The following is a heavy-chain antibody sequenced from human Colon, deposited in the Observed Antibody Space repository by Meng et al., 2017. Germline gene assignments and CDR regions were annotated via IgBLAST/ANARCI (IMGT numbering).Heavy chain of an antibody. CDR1: GGSISSNYW. CDR2: IHHGGTT. D-gene: IGHD4-23*01. V-gene: IGHV4-4*02. J-gene: IGHJ4*02. CDR3: ARIDYGGNGIEKYFFDY. Sequence: SGPGLGNPSGPLSLTCAVSGGSISSNYWWGWVRQSPKKGLEWIGEIHHGGTTNYNPSLKSRVTISVDTSNNQFSLKLSSVTAADTAVYYCARIDYGGNGIEKYFFDYWGQGTLVTVSS.